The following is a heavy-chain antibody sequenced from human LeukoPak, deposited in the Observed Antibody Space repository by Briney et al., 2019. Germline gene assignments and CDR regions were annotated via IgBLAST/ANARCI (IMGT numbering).Heavy chain of an antibody. Sequence: SETLSLTCTVSGGSISSYYWSWIRQPAGKGLEWIGRIYTSGSTNYNPSLKSRVTMSVDTSKNQFSLKLSSVTAADTAVYYCARSVVVVIPDWFDPWGQGTLVTVSS. D-gene: IGHD3-22*01. CDR3: ARSVVVVIPDWFDP. V-gene: IGHV4-4*07. J-gene: IGHJ5*02. CDR2: IYTSGST. CDR1: GGSISSYY.